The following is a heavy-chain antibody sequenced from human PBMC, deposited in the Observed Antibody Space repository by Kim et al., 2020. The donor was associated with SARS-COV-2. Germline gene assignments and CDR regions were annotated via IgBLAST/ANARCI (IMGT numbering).Heavy chain of an antibody. Sequence: KSRVTISVDTSKNQFSLKLSSVTAADTAVYYCARVRNYYDSSGYPAGFDPWGQGTLVTVSS. CDR3: ARVRNYYDSSGYPAGFDP. D-gene: IGHD3-22*01. J-gene: IGHJ5*02. V-gene: IGHV4-39*07.